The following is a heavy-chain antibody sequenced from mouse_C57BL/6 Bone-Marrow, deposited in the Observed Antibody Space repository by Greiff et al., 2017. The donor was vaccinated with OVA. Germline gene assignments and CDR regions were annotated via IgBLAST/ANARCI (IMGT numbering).Heavy chain of an antibody. V-gene: IGHV5-4*03. Sequence: EVKLVESGGGLVKPGGSLKLPCAASGFTFSSYAMSWVRQTPEKRLEWVATISDGGSFTYYPDNVKGRFTISRDNAKNNLYLQMSHLKSEDTAMYYCARVDPTCFAYWGQGTTLTVSS. CDR2: ISDGGSFT. CDR1: GFTFSSYA. J-gene: IGHJ2*01. CDR3: ARVDPTCFAY. D-gene: IGHD4-1*02.